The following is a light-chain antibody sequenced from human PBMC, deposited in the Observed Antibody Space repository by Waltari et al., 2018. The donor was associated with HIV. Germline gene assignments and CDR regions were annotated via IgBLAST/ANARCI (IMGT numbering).Light chain of an antibody. Sequence: SSELTQPPSVSVSPGQTARITCSGDASPKPYTHWFQQKPGQAPLVVIHQNTERPSWIHERFSASRSGTTVTLTISGVQTDDEADYYCRSADSSGTYVFGPGTTVTVL. V-gene: IGLV3-25*03. J-gene: IGLJ1*01. CDR2: QNT. CDR3: RSADSSGTYV. CDR1: ASPKPY.